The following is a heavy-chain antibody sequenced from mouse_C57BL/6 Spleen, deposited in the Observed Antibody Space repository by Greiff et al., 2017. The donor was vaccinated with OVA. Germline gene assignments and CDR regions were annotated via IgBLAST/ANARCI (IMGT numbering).Heavy chain of an antibody. CDR1: GYTFTSYW. Sequence: VQLQQPGAELVKPGASVKLSCKASGYTFTSYWMQWVKQRPGQGLEWIGEIDPSDSYTNYNQKFKGKATLTVDTSSSTAYMQLSSLTSEDSAVYYGARGTAQVSYAMDYWGQGTSVTVSS. J-gene: IGHJ4*01. CDR3: ARGTAQVSYAMDY. D-gene: IGHD3-2*02. V-gene: IGHV1-50*01. CDR2: IDPSDSYT.